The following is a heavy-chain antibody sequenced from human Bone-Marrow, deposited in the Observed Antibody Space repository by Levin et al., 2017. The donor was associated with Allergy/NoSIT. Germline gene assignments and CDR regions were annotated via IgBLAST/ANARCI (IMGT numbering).Heavy chain of an antibody. Sequence: LSLTCAASGFTFSSYWMSWVRQAPGKGLEWVANIKQDGSEKYYVDSVKGRFTISRDNAKNSLYLQMNSLRAEDTAVYYCARDQTEYYDILTGWRFYYYYGMDVWGQGTTVTVSS. CDR2: IKQDGSEK. J-gene: IGHJ6*02. D-gene: IGHD3-9*01. V-gene: IGHV3-7*01. CDR1: GFTFSSYW. CDR3: ARDQTEYYDILTGWRFYYYYGMDV.